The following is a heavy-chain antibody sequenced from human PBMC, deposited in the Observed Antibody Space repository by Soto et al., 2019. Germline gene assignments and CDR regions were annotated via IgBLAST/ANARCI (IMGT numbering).Heavy chain of an antibody. J-gene: IGHJ4*02. V-gene: IGHV3-30-3*01. CDR3: ARDRGNWGFDY. CDR2: ISYAGSNK. D-gene: IGHD7-27*01. CDR1: GFTFSSYA. Sequence: QVQLVESGGGVVQPGRSLRLSCAASGFTFSSYAMHWVRQAPGKGLEWVAVISYAGSNKYYADSVKGRFTISRDNSKHTLYLQMNSLRAEETAVYYCARDRGNWGFDYWGQGTLVTVSS.